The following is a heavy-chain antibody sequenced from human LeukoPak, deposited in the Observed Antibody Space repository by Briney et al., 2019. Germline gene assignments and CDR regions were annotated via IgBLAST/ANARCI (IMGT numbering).Heavy chain of an antibody. V-gene: IGHV1-18*01. CDR3: ARANGSPGDY. Sequence: ASVKVSCKASGYTFTSYGISWVRQAPGQGLEWMGWISAYNGNTNYAQKFQGRVTITADESTSTAYMELSSLRSEDTAVYYCARANGSPGDYWGQGTLVTVSS. D-gene: IGHD1-1*01. J-gene: IGHJ4*02. CDR2: ISAYNGNT. CDR1: GYTFTSYG.